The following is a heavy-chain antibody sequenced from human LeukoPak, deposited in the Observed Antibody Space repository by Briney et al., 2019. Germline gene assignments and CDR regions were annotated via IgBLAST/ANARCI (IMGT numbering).Heavy chain of an antibody. CDR3: ARDGVVVAATDLQH. V-gene: IGHV3-21*01. CDR1: GFTFSSYS. D-gene: IGHD2-15*01. J-gene: IGHJ1*01. Sequence: GGSLRLSCAASGFTFSSYSMNWVRQAPGKGLEWVSSISSSSSYIYYADSVKGRFTISRDNAKNSLYLQMNSLRAEDTAVYYCARDGVVVAATDLQHWGQGTLVTVSS. CDR2: ISSSSSYI.